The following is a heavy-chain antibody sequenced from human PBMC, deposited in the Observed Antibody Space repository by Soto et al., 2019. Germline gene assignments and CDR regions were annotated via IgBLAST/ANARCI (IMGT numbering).Heavy chain of an antibody. V-gene: IGHV1-46*01. Sequence: QVRLVQSGAEVKKPGASVRISCRASGYSFTSTYVHWVRQAPGQGPEWMGIINPAGGTTYYAQKFQGRLTITSDTSTDTVFMDLNDLTSEDTAVYFCALKVVTYYDNWGQGTLLTVSS. J-gene: IGHJ4*02. CDR2: INPAGGTT. D-gene: IGHD2-21*02. CDR1: GYSFTSTY. CDR3: ALKVVTYYDN.